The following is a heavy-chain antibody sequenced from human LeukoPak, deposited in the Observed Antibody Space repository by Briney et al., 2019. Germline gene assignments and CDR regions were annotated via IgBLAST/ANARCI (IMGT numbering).Heavy chain of an antibody. D-gene: IGHD4-23*01. J-gene: IGHJ4*02. V-gene: IGHV3-30*03. Sequence: SGGSLRLSCAASGFTFSSCGMHWVRQAPGKGLEWVAVISYDGSNKYYADSVKGRFTISRDNSKNTLFLEMNSLRVEDTAVYYCARGRPHGNDYWGQGTLVTVSS. CDR3: ARGRPHGNDY. CDR1: GFTFSSCG. CDR2: ISYDGSNK.